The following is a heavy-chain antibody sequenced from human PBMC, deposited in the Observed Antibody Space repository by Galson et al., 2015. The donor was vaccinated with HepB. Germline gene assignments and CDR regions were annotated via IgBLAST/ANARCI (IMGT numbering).Heavy chain of an antibody. Sequence: SLRLSCAASGFTFSSYAMHWVRQAPGKGLEWVAVISYDGSNKYYADSVKGRFTISGDNSKNTLYLQMNSLRAEDTAVYYCATGRRDWYSSSWYYFDYWGQGTLVTVSS. V-gene: IGHV3-30*04. CDR1: GFTFSSYA. J-gene: IGHJ4*02. CDR3: ATGRRDWYSSSWYYFDY. CDR2: ISYDGSNK. D-gene: IGHD6-13*01.